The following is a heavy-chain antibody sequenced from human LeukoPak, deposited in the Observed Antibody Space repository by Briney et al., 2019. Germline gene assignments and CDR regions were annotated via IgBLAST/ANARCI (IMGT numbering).Heavy chain of an antibody. J-gene: IGHJ4*02. Sequence: SQTLSLTCTVSGGSLTTTTYYWGWLRQPPGRGREGLGSIYYSGSTFYNPSLQSRVTVSVDTSKNHFYLKLSSVTAADTAVYYCARHGAPAYGSNSGDFDYWGQETLVTVSS. D-gene: IGHD4-17*01. CDR1: GGSLTTTTYY. CDR3: ARHGAPAYGSNSGDFDY. CDR2: IYYSGST. V-gene: IGHV4-39*01.